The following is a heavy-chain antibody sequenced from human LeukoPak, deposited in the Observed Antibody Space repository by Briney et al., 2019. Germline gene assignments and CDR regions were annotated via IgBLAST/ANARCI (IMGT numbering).Heavy chain of an antibody. CDR1: GGSISSGSFY. CDR3: ATGSRQYYFDF. Sequence: PSETLSLTCTVSGGSISSGSFYWGWIRQPPGKGLEWIGSIYFSGTTYYNASPKSRVTVSVDTSEDQFSLEVSSVTAADTAVYYCATGSRQYYFDFWGQGILVTVSS. J-gene: IGHJ4*02. V-gene: IGHV4-39*02. D-gene: IGHD5-24*01. CDR2: IYFSGTT.